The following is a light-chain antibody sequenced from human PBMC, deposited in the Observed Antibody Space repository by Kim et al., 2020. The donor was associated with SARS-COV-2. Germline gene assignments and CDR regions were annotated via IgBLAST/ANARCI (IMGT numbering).Light chain of an antibody. J-gene: IGKJ4*01. V-gene: IGKV3-15*01. CDR2: GAS. CDR1: QSVSSN. CDR3: QQYNNWPLS. Sequence: SASPGERATLSCRASQSVSSNLAWYQQKPGQAPRLLIYGASTRATGIPVRFSGSGSGTEFTLTISSLQSEDFAVYYCQQYNNWPLSFGGGTKLEIK.